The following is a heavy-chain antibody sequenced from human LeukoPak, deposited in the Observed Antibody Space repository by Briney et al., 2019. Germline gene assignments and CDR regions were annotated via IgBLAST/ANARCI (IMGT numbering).Heavy chain of an antibody. CDR2: ISSSSSTI. D-gene: IGHD2-2*02. CDR1: GFTFSDHY. CDR3: ARDSVVVPAAIQWGYYYYGMDV. V-gene: IGHV3-48*02. J-gene: IGHJ6*02. Sequence: GGSLRLSCAASGFTFSDHYVDWVRQAPGKGLEWVSYISSSSSTIYYADSVKGRFTISRDNAKNSLYLQMNSLRDEDTAVYYCARDSVVVPAAIQWGYYYYGMDVWGQGTTVTVSS.